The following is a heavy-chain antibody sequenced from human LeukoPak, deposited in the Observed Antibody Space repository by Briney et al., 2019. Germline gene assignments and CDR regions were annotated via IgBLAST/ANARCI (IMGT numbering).Heavy chain of an antibody. CDR1: GFTFSSYS. D-gene: IGHD3-10*01. CDR3: ARDLGMVRGNNWFDP. J-gene: IGHJ5*02. CDR2: ISSSSSYI. Sequence: GGSLRLSCAASGFTFSSYSMNWVRQAPGKGLELVSSISSSSSYIYYADSVKGRFTISRDNATNSLYLQMNSLRAEETGVYYCARDLGMVRGNNWFDPWGQGKLVTVSS. V-gene: IGHV3-21*01.